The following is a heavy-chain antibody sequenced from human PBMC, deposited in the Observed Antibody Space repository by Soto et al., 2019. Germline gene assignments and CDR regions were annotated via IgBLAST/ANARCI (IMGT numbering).Heavy chain of an antibody. CDR2: IYSGGST. CDR3: ARDTVGATVYYYYYGMDV. Sequence: GGSLRLSCAASGFTVSSNYMSWVRQAPGKGLEWVSVIYSGGSTYYADSVKGRFTISRDNSKNTLYLQMNSLRAEDTAVYYCARDTVGATVYYYYYGMDVWGQGTTVTVSS. V-gene: IGHV3-53*01. J-gene: IGHJ6*02. CDR1: GFTVSSNY. D-gene: IGHD1-26*01.